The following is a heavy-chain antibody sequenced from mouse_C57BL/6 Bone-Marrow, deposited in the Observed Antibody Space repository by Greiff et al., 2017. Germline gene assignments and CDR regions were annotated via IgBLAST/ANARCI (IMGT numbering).Heavy chain of an antibody. J-gene: IGHJ1*03. D-gene: IGHD1-1*01. CDR3: TTGYYGSSYDWYCDV. V-gene: IGHV14-4*01. CDR1: GFNIKDDY. CDR2: IDPENGDT. Sequence: VQLQQSGAELVRPGASVKLSCTASGFNIKDDYMHWVKQRPEQGLEWIGWIDPENGDTAYASKFQGKATITADTSSNTAYLQLSSLTSEDTAVYYCTTGYYGSSYDWYCDVWGTGTTVTVSS.